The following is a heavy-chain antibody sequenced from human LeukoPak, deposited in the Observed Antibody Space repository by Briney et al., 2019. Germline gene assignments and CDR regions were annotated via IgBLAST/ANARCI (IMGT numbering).Heavy chain of an antibody. CDR1: GFTFSSYA. J-gene: IGHJ4*02. D-gene: IGHD6-13*01. Sequence: GRSLRLSCAASGFTFSSYAMHWVRQAPGKGLEWVAVISYDGSNKYYADSVKGRFTISRDNSKNTLYLQMNSLRAEDTAVYYCAKRGIGIAAALDYWGQGTLVTVSS. CDR3: AKRGIGIAAALDY. V-gene: IGHV3-30-3*02. CDR2: ISYDGSNK.